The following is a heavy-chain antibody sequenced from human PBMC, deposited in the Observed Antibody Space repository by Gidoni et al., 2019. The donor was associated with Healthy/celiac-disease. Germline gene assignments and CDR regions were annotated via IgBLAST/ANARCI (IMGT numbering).Heavy chain of an antibody. CDR3: ARDISTHCSSTSCYVEGMDV. D-gene: IGHD2-2*01. J-gene: IGHJ6*02. Sequence: QVPLVESGGVVVPPGRSLRLSCAASGFTFSSYGMHWVRQAPGKGLEWVAVIWYDGSNKYYADSVKGRFTISRDNSKNTLYLQMNSLRAEDTAVYYCARDISTHCSSTSCYVEGMDVWGQGTTVTVSS. V-gene: IGHV3-33*01. CDR1: GFTFSSYG. CDR2: IWYDGSNK.